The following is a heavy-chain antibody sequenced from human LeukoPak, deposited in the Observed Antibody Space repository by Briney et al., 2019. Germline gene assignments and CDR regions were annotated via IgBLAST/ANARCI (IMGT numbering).Heavy chain of an antibody. D-gene: IGHD3-22*01. V-gene: IGHV1-18*01. CDR3: ARDGYDSSGYYGMDV. Sequence: ASVRVSCKASGYTFTNYGISWVRQAPGQGLEWMGWISAYNGNTNYAQKLQGRVTMTTDTSTSTAYMELRSLRSDDTAVYYCARDGYDSSGYYGMDVWGQGTTVTVSS. CDR2: ISAYNGNT. CDR1: GYTFTNYG. J-gene: IGHJ6*02.